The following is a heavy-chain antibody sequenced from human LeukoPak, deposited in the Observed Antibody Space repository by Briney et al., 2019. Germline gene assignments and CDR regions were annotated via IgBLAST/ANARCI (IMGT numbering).Heavy chain of an antibody. J-gene: IGHJ4*02. CDR3: ARGWRRLLKIRDYFDY. D-gene: IGHD3-22*01. V-gene: IGHV4-34*01. Sequence: PSETLSLTCAVYGGSFSGYYWSWIRQPPGKGLEWIGEINHSGSTNYNPSLKSRVTISVDTSKNQFSLKLSSVTAADTAVYYCARGWRRLLKIRDYFDYWGQGTLVTVSS. CDR1: GGSFSGYY. CDR2: INHSGST.